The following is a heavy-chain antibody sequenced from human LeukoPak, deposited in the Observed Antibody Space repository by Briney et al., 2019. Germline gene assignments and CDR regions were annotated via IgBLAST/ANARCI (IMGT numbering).Heavy chain of an antibody. CDR2: ISSDGSNK. J-gene: IGHJ4*02. CDR1: GFTFSSYT. V-gene: IGHV3-30-3*01. D-gene: IGHD3-16*02. Sequence: GGSLRLSCAASGFTFSSYTMHWVRQAPGKGLGWVAVISSDGSNKYYADSVKGRFTISRDKSKNTLYLQMNSLRAEDTAVYYCAREGRELLLNQVDYWGQGTLVTVSS. CDR3: AREGRELLLNQVDY.